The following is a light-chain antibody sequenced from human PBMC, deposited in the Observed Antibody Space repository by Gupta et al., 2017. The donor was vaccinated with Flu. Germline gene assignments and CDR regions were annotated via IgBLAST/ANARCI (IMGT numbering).Light chain of an antibody. Sequence: SYVLTQSPPVSAAPGQTARISCGGNNIGSKSVHWYQQKPGQAPVLVVYDESDRPSGIPERFSGSKSGNTATLTIRRVEAVDEADYYCQLWDSSSDHYVFGTGTQVTVL. V-gene: IGLV3-21*02. CDR3: QLWDSSSDHYV. J-gene: IGLJ1*01. CDR2: DES. CDR1: NIGSKS.